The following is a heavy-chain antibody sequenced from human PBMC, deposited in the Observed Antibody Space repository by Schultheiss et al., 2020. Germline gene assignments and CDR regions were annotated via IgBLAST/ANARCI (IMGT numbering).Heavy chain of an antibody. J-gene: IGHJ6*02. CDR2: IKSKTDGGTT. CDR3: VMIAAAGKVNYYYGLDV. D-gene: IGHD6-13*01. V-gene: IGHV3-15*01. CDR1: GFTFSNAW. Sequence: WGSLRLSCAASGFTFSNAWMSWVRQAPGKGLEWVGRIKSKTDGGTTDYAAPVKGRFTISRDDSKNTLYLQMNSLRAEDTAVYYCVMIAAAGKVNYYYGLDVWGQGTTVTVSS.